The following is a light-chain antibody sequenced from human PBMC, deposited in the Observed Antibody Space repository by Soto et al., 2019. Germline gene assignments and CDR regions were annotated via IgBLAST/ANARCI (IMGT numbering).Light chain of an antibody. CDR3: HQFGSSPPII. CDR1: QTISTSS. Sequence: DIVLTQSPGTLSVSPGETATLSCRASQTISTSSVGWYQQRPGQAPRLVIFATSSRATGIPDRFTGRGSGTDFTLTINRLEPEDFAVYFCHQFGSSPPIIFGGGTKVEIK. J-gene: IGKJ4*01. V-gene: IGKV3-20*01. CDR2: ATS.